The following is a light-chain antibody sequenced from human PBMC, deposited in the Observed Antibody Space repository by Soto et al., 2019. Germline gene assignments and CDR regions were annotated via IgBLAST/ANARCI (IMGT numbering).Light chain of an antibody. V-gene: IGKV1-33*01. CDR3: QQYDNLPIS. CDR1: QDTSNY. J-gene: IGKJ5*01. CDR2: DAS. Sequence: DIQMTQSPSSLSASVGDRVTITCQASQDTSNYLNWYQQKPGKAPKLLIYDASNLETGVPPRFSGRGSGTDFTYTISSLQPEDIATYYCQQYDNLPISFGQGPRLESK.